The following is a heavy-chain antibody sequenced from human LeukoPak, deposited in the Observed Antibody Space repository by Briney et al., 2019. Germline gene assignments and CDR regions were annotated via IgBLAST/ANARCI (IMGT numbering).Heavy chain of an antibody. CDR3: AREGYYDSSGYYRFDY. V-gene: IGHV1-2*02. D-gene: IGHD3-22*01. J-gene: IGHJ4*02. CDR2: INPNSGGT. Sequence: ASVKVSCKASGYTFTGYYMHWVRQAPGQGLEWMGWINPNSGGTNYAQKFQGRVTMTRDTSISTAYMELSRLRSDDTALYYCAREGYYDSSGYYRFDYWGQGTLVTVSS. CDR1: GYTFTGYY.